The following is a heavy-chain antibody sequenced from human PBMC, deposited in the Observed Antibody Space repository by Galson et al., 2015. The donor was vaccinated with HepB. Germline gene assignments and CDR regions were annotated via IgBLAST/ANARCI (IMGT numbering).Heavy chain of an antibody. CDR1: GFPFNNAW. CDR2: IKSKTDGETT. J-gene: IGHJ5*02. D-gene: IGHD2-8*02. CDR3: TTDVYYSTYWSWLDP. V-gene: IGHV3-15*01. Sequence: SLRLSCAASGFPFNNAWMTRVRQAPGMGLEWVGRIKSKTDGETTDYAAPVKGRCTISRDDSKNRLYLQMNSLKTEDTAVHYCTTDVYYSTYWSWLDPWGQGTLVTVSS.